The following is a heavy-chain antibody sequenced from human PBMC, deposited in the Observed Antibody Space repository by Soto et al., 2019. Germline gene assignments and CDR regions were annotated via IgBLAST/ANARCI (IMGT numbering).Heavy chain of an antibody. CDR2: IYYSGST. V-gene: IGHV4-31*03. J-gene: IGHJ6*02. Sequence: SETLSLTCTVSGGSISSGGYYWSWIRQHPGKGLEWIGYIYYSGSTYYNPSLKSRVTISVDTSKNQFSLKLSSVTAADTAVYYCARDRGVTSSYYYYYGMDVWGQGTTPTVSS. CDR3: ARDRGVTSSYYYYYGMDV. CDR1: GGSISSGGYY. D-gene: IGHD4-4*01.